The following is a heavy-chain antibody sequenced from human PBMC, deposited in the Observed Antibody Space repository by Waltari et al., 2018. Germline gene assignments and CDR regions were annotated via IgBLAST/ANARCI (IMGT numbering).Heavy chain of an antibody. CDR2: TYGNSANT. D-gene: IGHD1-26*01. V-gene: IGHV4-39*07. Sequence: QVQLQESGPGLVKPSETLTLTCAVSDGSIFNTYYWNWIRQAPGKGLEWIGSTYGNSANTYYNPSLKSRVTISKDTSKNQVFLKLNSVTAADTAVYYCARAPPYSASVAYYGLDSWGQGVVVTVSS. J-gene: IGHJ6*02. CDR1: DGSIFNTYY. CDR3: ARAPPYSASVAYYGLDS.